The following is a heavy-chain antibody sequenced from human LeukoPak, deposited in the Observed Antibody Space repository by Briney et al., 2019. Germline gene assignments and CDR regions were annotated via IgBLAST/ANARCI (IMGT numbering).Heavy chain of an antibody. CDR2: IYYSGST. Sequence: SETLSLTCTVSGGSISSYYWSWIRQPPGKGLEWIGYIYYSGSTNYSPSLKSRVTISVDTSKNQLSLKLSSVTAADTAVYYCARQIVGGFYDYVWGKDAFDIWGQGTMVTVSS. J-gene: IGHJ3*02. V-gene: IGHV4-59*08. CDR3: ARQIVGGFYDYVWGKDAFDI. CDR1: GGSISSYY. D-gene: IGHD3-16*01.